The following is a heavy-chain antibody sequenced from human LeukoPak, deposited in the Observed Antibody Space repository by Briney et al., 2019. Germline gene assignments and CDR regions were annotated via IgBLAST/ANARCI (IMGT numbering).Heavy chain of an antibody. CDR1: GYTFTSYD. V-gene: IGHV1-8*01. CDR3: ARGKKQWLVKSYYYYYMDV. Sequence: ASVKVSCKASGYTFTSYDINWVRQATGQGLEWMGWMNPNSGNTGYAQKSQGRVTMTRNTSISTAYMELSSLRSEDTAVYYCARGKKQWLVKSYYYYYMDVWGKGTTVTVSS. J-gene: IGHJ6*03. D-gene: IGHD6-19*01. CDR2: MNPNSGNT.